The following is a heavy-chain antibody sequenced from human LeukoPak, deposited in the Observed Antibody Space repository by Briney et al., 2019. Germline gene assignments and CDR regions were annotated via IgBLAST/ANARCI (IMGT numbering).Heavy chain of an antibody. Sequence: PGGSLRLSCAASGFTFSSSGMHWVRQPPGRGLEWVAFIRYDGSNKYYADSVKGRFTISRDNSKNTLYLQMKSLRAEDTAVYYCARTRGIVVVPAARFDYWGQGTLVTVSS. CDR3: ARTRGIVVVPAARFDY. J-gene: IGHJ4*02. V-gene: IGHV3-30*02. CDR1: GFTFSSSG. D-gene: IGHD2-2*01. CDR2: IRYDGSNK.